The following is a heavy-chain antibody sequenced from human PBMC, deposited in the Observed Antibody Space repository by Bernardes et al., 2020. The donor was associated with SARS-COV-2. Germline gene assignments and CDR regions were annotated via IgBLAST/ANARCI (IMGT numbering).Heavy chain of an antibody. V-gene: IGHV4-59*01. CDR3: ARDPGVRGRGMDV. D-gene: IGHD3-10*01. Sequence: SETLSLTCTVSGGSISSYYWSWIRQPPGKGLEWIGYIYYSGSTNYNPSLKSRVTISVDTSKNQFSLKLSSVTAADTAVYYCARDPGVRGRGMDVWGQGTTVTVSS. CDR1: GGSISSYY. CDR2: IYYSGST. J-gene: IGHJ6*02.